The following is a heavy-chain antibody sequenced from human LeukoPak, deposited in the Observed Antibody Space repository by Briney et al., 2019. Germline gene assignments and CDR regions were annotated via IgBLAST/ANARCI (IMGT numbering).Heavy chain of an antibody. CDR1: GFNIEGHN. J-gene: IGHJ3*02. V-gene: IGHV3-30*02. Sequence: GGSLKLSCAASGFNIEGHNMHWVRQAPGKGLEWVSFIQHDGGRKWYVDSVKGRFTIPRDNSKNTLSLQMNDLRLEDTAVYYCAKDFGSGRYAFDIWGQGTIVTVSS. CDR2: IQHDGGRK. D-gene: IGHD3-10*01. CDR3: AKDFGSGRYAFDI.